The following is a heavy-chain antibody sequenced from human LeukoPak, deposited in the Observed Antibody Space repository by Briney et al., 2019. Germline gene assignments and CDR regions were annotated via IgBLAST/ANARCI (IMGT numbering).Heavy chain of an antibody. CDR2: IYYSGST. CDR1: GGSISSSSYY. D-gene: IGHD3-10*01. Sequence: SETLSLTCTVSGGSISSSSYYWGWIRQPPGKGLEWIGSIYYSGSTYYNPSLKSRVTISVDTSKNQFSLKLSSVTAADTAVYYCARRGSYYYYGMDVWGQGTTVTVSS. V-gene: IGHV4-39*01. CDR3: ARRGSYYYYGMDV. J-gene: IGHJ6*02.